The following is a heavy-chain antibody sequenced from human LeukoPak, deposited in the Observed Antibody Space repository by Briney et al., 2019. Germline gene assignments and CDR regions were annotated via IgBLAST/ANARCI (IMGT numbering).Heavy chain of an antibody. V-gene: IGHV3-7*04. CDR3: ARDERWFDP. J-gene: IGHJ5*02. CDR2: IKQDGSEK. CDR1: GFTFSSYR. Sequence: GGSLRLSCAASGFTFSSYRMNWVRQAPGKGLEWVANIKQDGSEKYYVDSVKGRFTISRDNAKNSLYLQMNSLRAEDTAVYYCARDERWFDPWGQGTLVIVSS.